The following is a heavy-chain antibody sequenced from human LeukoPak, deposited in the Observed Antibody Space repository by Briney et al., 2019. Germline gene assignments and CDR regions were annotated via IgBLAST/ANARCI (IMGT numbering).Heavy chain of an antibody. CDR1: GFTFSSNW. J-gene: IGHJ6*04. Sequence: GRSLRLSCAASGFTFSSNWMSWVRQAPGKGLEWVANIKEDGSEKYYVESVKGRFTISRDNAKNSLYLQMASLRAEDTAVYSCARGPVWGKGTTVTVSS. V-gene: IGHV3-7*01. CDR3: ARGPV. CDR2: IKEDGSEK.